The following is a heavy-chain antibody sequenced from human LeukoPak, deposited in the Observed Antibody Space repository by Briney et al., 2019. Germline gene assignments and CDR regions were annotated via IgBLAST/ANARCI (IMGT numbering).Heavy chain of an antibody. Sequence: KASETLSLTCTVSGGSISSSSYYWGWIRQPPGKGLEWIGSIYYSGSTYYNPSLKSRVTISVDTSKNQFSLKLSSVTAADTAVYYCARGNYGSGSYYGRWFDPWGQGTLVTVSS. CDR1: GGSISSSSYY. CDR2: IYYSGST. D-gene: IGHD3-10*01. CDR3: ARGNYGSGSYYGRWFDP. V-gene: IGHV4-39*07. J-gene: IGHJ5*02.